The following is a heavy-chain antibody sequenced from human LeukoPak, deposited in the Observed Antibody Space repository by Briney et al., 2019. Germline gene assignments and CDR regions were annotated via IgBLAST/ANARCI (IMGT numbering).Heavy chain of an antibody. J-gene: IGHJ5*02. D-gene: IGHD3-3*01. CDR2: INHSGST. CDR3: ARGITIFGVARHNWFDP. V-gene: IGHV4-34*01. CDR1: GGSFSGYY. Sequence: SETLSLTCAVYGGSFSGYYWSWIRQPPGKGLEWIGEINHSGSTNYNPSLKSRVTISVDRSKNQFSLKLSSVTAADTAVYYCARGITIFGVARHNWFDPWGQGTLVTVSS.